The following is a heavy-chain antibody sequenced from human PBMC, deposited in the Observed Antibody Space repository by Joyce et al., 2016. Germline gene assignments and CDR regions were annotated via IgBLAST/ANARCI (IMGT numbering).Heavy chain of an antibody. CDR2: VHPGDSDS. D-gene: IGHD2-21*02. CDR1: GYTFSDYW. V-gene: IGHV5-51*01. J-gene: IGHJ4*02. CDR3: ARHSGDCGLGSCYLDS. Sequence: EVQLVQSGAEMRKPGESLKISCETSGYTFSDYWIGWVRQMPGKGLEWMGIVHPGDSDSRYSPSFQGQVTISADKSASTAYLQWSSLKASDIAIYYCARHSGDCGLGSCYLDSWGQGTLVTVSS.